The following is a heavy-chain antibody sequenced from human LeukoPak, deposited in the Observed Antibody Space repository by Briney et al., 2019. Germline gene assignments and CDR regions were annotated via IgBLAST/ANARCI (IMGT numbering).Heavy chain of an antibody. V-gene: IGHV3-30*18. CDR2: ISYDGSNE. CDR3: TKGDWADY. D-gene: IGHD3/OR15-3a*01. J-gene: IGHJ4*02. CDR1: GFTFSSYG. Sequence: GRSLRLSCAASGFTFSSYGMHWVRQAPGKGLEWVAVISYDGSNEYYADSVKGRFTISRDNSMNTLYLQMNSLRAEDTAVYYCTKGDWADYWGQGTQVTVS.